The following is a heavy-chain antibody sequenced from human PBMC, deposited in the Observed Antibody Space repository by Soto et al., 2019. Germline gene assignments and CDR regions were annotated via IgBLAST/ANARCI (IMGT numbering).Heavy chain of an antibody. CDR1: GFTFSSYA. V-gene: IGHV3-23*01. J-gene: IGHJ4*02. CDR2: FSGSGGST. D-gene: IGHD2-15*01. Sequence: GESLKISCAASGFTFSSYAMSWVRQAPGKGLEWVSAFSGSGGSTYYADSVKGRFTISRDNSKNTLYLQMNSLRAEDTAVYYCAKVAGIVVVAAYYFDYWGQGTLVTVSS. CDR3: AKVAGIVVVAAYYFDY.